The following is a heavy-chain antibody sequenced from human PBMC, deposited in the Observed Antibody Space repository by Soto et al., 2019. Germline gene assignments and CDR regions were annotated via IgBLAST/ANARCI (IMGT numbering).Heavy chain of an antibody. Sequence: GASVKVSCKASGGTFSSYTISWVRQAPGQGLEWMGRIIPILGIASYAQKFQGRVTMTRDTSTSTVYMELSSLRSEDTAVYYCARDFICGGDCYAFAFDYWGQGTLVTVSS. CDR3: ARDFICGGDCYAFAFDY. D-gene: IGHD2-21*02. CDR1: GGTFSSYT. V-gene: IGHV1-69*04. J-gene: IGHJ4*02. CDR2: IIPILGIA.